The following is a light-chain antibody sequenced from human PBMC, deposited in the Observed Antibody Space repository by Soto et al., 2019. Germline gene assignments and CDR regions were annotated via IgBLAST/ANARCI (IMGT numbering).Light chain of an antibody. CDR2: AAS. CDR3: QQVNSYPLT. Sequence: DIQLTQSPSFLSSSVGDRVAITCRASQGISSYLAWYQQKPGNAPKLLIYAASTLQSGVPSRCSGTGSGTEFTLTISSLQPEDFATYYCQQVNSYPLTFGGGTKVEIK. CDR1: QGISSY. J-gene: IGKJ4*01. V-gene: IGKV1-9*01.